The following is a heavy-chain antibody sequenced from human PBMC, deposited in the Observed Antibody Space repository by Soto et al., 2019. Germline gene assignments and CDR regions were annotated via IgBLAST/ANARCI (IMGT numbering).Heavy chain of an antibody. D-gene: IGHD5-18*01. CDR3: AREIEVRYSYVDY. CDR1: GGTFSSYT. V-gene: IGHV1-69*08. J-gene: IGHJ4*02. Sequence: QVQLVQSGAEVKKPGSSVKVSCKASGGTFSSYTISWVRQAPGQGLEWMGRIIPILGIANYAQKFQGRVTITADKSTSTAYMELSSLRSEDTAVYYCAREIEVRYSYVDYWGQGTLVTVSS. CDR2: IIPILGIA.